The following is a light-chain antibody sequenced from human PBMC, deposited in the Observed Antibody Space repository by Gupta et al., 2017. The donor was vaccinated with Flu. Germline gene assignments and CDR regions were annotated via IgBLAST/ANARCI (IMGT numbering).Light chain of an antibody. V-gene: IGLV2-14*01. J-gene: IGLJ1*01. CDR1: SGDIATYDY. Sequence: QSALTQPASVSGSPGQSITIPCTGTSGDIATYDYVSWFQQHPGKAPKRSRYDVTDRPSGVSDRFSGSKSGNTASLTISGLQSEDEADDVCCSSTGGDTRYVFGTGTKVT. CDR3: CSSTGGDTRYV. CDR2: DVT.